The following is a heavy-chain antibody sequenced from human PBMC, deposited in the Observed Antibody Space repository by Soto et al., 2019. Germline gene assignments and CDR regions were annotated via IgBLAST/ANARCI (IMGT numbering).Heavy chain of an antibody. J-gene: IGHJ6*03. Sequence: QVQLVQSGSEGKEPGASMKISCQASGYTFTRYYITWVRQATGQALEWMGWMNPQTGNTAYAEKFQGRVTMTRSTSINTAYMELSDLRSEDTAVYYCARLSEESSSSNYYYFYMDVWGKGSTVTVSS. V-gene: IGHV1-8*01. CDR3: ARLSEESSSSNYYYFYMDV. CDR2: MNPQTGNT. CDR1: GYTFTRYY. D-gene: IGHD6-6*01.